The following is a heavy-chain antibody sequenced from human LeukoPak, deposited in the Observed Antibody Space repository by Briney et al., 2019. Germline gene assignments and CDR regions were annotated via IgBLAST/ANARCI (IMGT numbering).Heavy chain of an antibody. Sequence: GGSLRLSCAASGFTFSDYYMSWDRQAPGRGLEWVSYISSSGSTIYYADSVKGRVTISRNNAKNSLYLQMNSLRAEDTAVYYCARDSNYDFWSGPHYGKPHNWFDPWGQGTLVTVS. J-gene: IGHJ5*02. V-gene: IGHV3-11*04. CDR3: ARDSNYDFWSGPHYGKPHNWFDP. CDR1: GFTFSDYY. D-gene: IGHD3-3*01. CDR2: ISSSGSTI.